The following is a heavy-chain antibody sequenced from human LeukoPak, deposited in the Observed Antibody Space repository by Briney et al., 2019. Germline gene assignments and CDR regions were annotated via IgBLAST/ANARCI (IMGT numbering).Heavy chain of an antibody. CDR1: GFTFSSYG. J-gene: IGHJ6*02. D-gene: IGHD6-13*01. CDR2: ISYDGSNK. Sequence: GGSLRLSCAASGFTFSSYGMHWVRQAPGKGLEWVAVISYDGSNKYYADFVKGRFTISRDNSKNTLYLQMNSLRAEDTAVYYCAKVAAAGTNYGMDVWGQGTTVTVSS. V-gene: IGHV3-30*18. CDR3: AKVAAAGTNYGMDV.